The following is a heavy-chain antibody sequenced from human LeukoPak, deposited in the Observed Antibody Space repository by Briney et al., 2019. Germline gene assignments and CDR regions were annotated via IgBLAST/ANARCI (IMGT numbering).Heavy chain of an antibody. D-gene: IGHD6-13*01. CDR2: IWYDGSNK. CDR3: ARAAAGTTINC. V-gene: IGHV3-33*01. CDR1: GFTFSSYG. J-gene: IGHJ4*02. Sequence: PGGSLRLSCAASGFTFSSYGMHWVRQAPGKGLEWVAVIWYDGSNKYYADSVKGRFTISRDNSKNTLYLQMNSLRAEDTAVYYCARAAAGTTINCWGQGTLVTVSS.